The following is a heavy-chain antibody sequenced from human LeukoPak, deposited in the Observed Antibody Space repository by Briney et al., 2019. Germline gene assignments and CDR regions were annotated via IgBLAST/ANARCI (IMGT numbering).Heavy chain of an antibody. CDR3: ASHVEMPTNYYYYAMDV. V-gene: IGHV4-39*01. J-gene: IGHJ6*02. CDR1: GVSIRSSSYS. D-gene: IGHD5-24*01. Sequence: SETLSLTCTVSGVSIRSSSYSWGWIRQPPGKGLEWIASIYYSGSTYYNPSLKSRVTMSVDTSKNQFSLKLSSVTATDTAVYYCASHVEMPTNYYYYAMDVWGQGTTVTVSS. CDR2: IYYSGST.